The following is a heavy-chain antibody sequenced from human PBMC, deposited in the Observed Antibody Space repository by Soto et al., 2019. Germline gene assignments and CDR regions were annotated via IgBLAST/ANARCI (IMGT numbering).Heavy chain of an antibody. CDR3: ARLPGAARDYYYGMDV. V-gene: IGHV4-31*03. CDR2: IYYSGST. J-gene: IGHJ6*02. CDR1: GGSISSGGYY. D-gene: IGHD3-10*01. Sequence: TLSLTCTVSGGSISSGGYYWSWIRQHPGKGLEWIGYIYYSGSTYYNPSLKSRVTISVDTSKNQFSLKLSSVTAADTAVYYCARLPGAARDYYYGMDVWGQGTTVTVSS.